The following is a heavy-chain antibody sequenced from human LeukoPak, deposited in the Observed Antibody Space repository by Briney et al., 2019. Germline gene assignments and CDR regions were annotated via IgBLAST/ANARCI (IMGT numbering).Heavy chain of an antibody. D-gene: IGHD2/OR15-2a*01. Sequence: PSETLSLTCIVSGTPISSSSYYWGWIRQPPGKGLEWIGSIYYSGSTYYNPSLKSRVTISVDTSKNQFSLKLSSVTAADTAVYYCARDLRSFYGKADAFDIWGQGRMVTVSS. J-gene: IGHJ3*02. CDR3: ARDLRSFYGKADAFDI. CDR2: IYYSGST. V-gene: IGHV4-39*07. CDR1: GTPISSSSYY.